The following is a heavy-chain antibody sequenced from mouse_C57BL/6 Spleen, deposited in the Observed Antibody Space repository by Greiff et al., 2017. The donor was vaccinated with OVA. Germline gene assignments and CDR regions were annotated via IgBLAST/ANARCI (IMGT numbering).Heavy chain of an antibody. CDR3: ARRKYDYDDGGY. Sequence: EVQLQQSGPELVKPGASVKISCKASGYTFTDYYMNWVKQSHGKSLEWIGDINPNNGGTSYNQKFKGKATLTVDKSSSTAYMELRSLTSEDSAVYYCARRKYDYDDGGYWGQGTTLTVSS. CDR1: GYTFTDYY. J-gene: IGHJ2*01. CDR2: INPNNGGT. V-gene: IGHV1-26*01. D-gene: IGHD2-4*01.